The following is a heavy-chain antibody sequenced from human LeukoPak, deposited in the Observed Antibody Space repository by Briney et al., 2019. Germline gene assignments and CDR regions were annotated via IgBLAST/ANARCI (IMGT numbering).Heavy chain of an antibody. CDR2: ISYSANT. J-gene: IGHJ4*02. Sequence: PSERLTLTCTVSGGSISRTSYYWGWIRQPPGKGLEWIGVISYSANTYYNPSLKSRVTISVDTSKNQFSLKLTSVTAADTAVYYCGRVILGEAKSPIDCWGQGTVVSLSS. CDR1: GGSISRTSYY. CDR3: GRVILGEAKSPIDC. V-gene: IGHV4-39*01. D-gene: IGHD3-10*01.